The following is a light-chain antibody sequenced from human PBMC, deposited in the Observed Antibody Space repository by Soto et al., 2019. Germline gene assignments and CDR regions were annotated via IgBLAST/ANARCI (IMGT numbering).Light chain of an antibody. Sequence: SVLTQPPSVSGAPGQRVSISCTGSTSNIGAPYDVHWYQHLPGTAPKLLIYGDNNRPSGVPDRFSGSKSGTSASLAITRLQAEDEADYYCQSYDISLHHYVFGTGTKVTVL. V-gene: IGLV1-40*01. J-gene: IGLJ1*01. CDR1: TSNIGAPYD. CDR2: GDN. CDR3: QSYDISLHHYV.